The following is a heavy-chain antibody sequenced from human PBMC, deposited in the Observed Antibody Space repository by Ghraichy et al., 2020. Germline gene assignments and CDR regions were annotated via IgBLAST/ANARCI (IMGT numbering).Heavy chain of an antibody. J-gene: IGHJ2*01. CDR1: GDSISSDNW. V-gene: IGHV4-4*02. CDR2: IYHSGST. Sequence: SETLSLTCAVSGDSISSDNWWIWVRQPPGKGLEWIGEIYHSGSTNYNASLKSRVTISVDKSRNQFSLKLNSVTAADTAIYYCARRDDYGDYVRYQLGWYFDLWGRGTLVTVSS. D-gene: IGHD4-17*01. CDR3: ARRDDYGDYVRYQLGWYFDL.